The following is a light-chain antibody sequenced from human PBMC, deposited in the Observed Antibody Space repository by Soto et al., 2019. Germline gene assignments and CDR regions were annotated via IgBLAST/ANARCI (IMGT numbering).Light chain of an antibody. Sequence: EIVMTQAPATLSVSPGGRATVSCRASQSISDTLAWYQQKPGQAPRLLILGAPTRATGFPARFSGSGSGTDFTFTISSLQSEDFAVYYCQQYNNWPWTFGQGTKVDI. CDR3: QQYNNWPWT. CDR1: QSISDT. V-gene: IGKV3-15*01. CDR2: GAP. J-gene: IGKJ1*01.